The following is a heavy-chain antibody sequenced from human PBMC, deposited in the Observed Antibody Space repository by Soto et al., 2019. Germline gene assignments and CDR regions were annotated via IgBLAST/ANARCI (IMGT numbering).Heavy chain of an antibody. J-gene: IGHJ6*02. CDR2: ISHSGST. CDR1: GGSFSGYY. Sequence: QVQLQQWGAGLLKPSETLSLTCAVYGGSFSGYYWSWIRQPPGKGLEWIGEISHSGSTNYNPSLNRRFXISVDTSKNQFSLKLSSVTAADTAVYYCARVTGRYYYGMDVWGQGTTVTVSS. V-gene: IGHV4-34*01. CDR3: ARVTGRYYYGMDV.